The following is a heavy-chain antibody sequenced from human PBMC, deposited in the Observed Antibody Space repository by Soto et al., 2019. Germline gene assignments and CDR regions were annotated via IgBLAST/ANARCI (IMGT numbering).Heavy chain of an antibody. Sequence: QVQLQESGPGLVKPSGTLSLTCAVSGVSISSHDWWTWVRQPPGKGLEWIGESHQSGNTNYNSSLESRVTISVDKSKNQFSLKLSSVTVADTAVYYCATRDSSSFYWGQGTLVTVSS. D-gene: IGHD6-13*01. CDR1: GVSISSHDW. CDR2: SHQSGNT. V-gene: IGHV4-4*02. CDR3: ATRDSSSFY. J-gene: IGHJ4*02.